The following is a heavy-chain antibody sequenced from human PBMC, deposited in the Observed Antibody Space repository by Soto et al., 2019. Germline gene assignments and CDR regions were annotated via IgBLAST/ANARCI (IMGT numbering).Heavy chain of an antibody. CDR3: ATFLRAVAGTPYDAFDI. CDR1: AAGLVSHA. V-gene: IGHV3-23*01. J-gene: IGHJ3*02. CDR2: TSGSGGST. Sequence: QLLESGGGLVQPGGSRGLSGEALAAGLVSHALGWARLVQGKGLRWVATTSGSGGSTHYADSVKGRFTVSRDNFRTSLFLQMHSLTAEDTAIYYCATFLRAVAGTPYDAFDIWGPGTMVTVSS. D-gene: IGHD6-19*01.